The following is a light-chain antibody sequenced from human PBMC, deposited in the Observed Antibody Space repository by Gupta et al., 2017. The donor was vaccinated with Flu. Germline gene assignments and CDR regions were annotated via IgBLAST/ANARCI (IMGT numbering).Light chain of an antibody. CDR1: QSLLDSNGNNY. J-gene: IGKJ1*01. CDR3: MQGLQTWT. V-gene: IGKV2-28*01. Sequence: DIVMTQAPLFLPVTPGEPASISCRSSQSLLDSNGNNYLDWYLQKPGQSPQLLIYLGSNRASGVPDRFSGSASGTDFTLKISRVEAEDVGVYNCMQGLQTWTFGQGTKVEIK. CDR2: LGS.